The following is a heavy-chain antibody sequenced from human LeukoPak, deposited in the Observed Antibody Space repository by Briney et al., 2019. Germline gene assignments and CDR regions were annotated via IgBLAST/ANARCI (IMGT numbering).Heavy chain of an antibody. Sequence: GGSLRLSCTASGFTFGDYAMSWVRQAPGKGLEWVGFIRTKAYGGTTEYAASVKGRFTTSRDDSKSIVYLQMNSLKTEDTAVHYCARELSGSYYDFDYWGQGTLVTVSS. J-gene: IGHJ4*02. D-gene: IGHD1-26*01. V-gene: IGHV3-49*04. CDR2: IRTKAYGGTT. CDR3: ARELSGSYYDFDY. CDR1: GFTFGDYA.